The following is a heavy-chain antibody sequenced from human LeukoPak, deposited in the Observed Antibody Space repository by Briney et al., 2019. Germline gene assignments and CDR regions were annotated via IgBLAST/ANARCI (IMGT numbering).Heavy chain of an antibody. J-gene: IGHJ4*02. D-gene: IGHD6-6*01. CDR2: IYSGGST. CDR3: ARGTRYYFDY. Sequence: GGSLRLSCAASGFTVSSNYMSWVRQAPGKGLEWVSVIYSGGSTYYADSVKGRFTISRDNSINTLYLQMNSLRADDTAVYYCARGTRYYFDYWGQGTLVTVSS. CDR1: GFTVSSNY. V-gene: IGHV3-53*01.